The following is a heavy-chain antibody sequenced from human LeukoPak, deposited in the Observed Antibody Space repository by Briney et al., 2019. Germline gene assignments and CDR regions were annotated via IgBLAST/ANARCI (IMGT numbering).Heavy chain of an antibody. D-gene: IGHD3-22*01. J-gene: IGHJ4*02. Sequence: GASVKVSCKASGYTFTSYYMHWVRQAPGQGLEWMGIINPSGGSTSYAQKFQGRVTMTRDMSTSTVYMELSSPRSEDTAVYYCARVYYYDSSGYYWGNFDYWGQGTLVTVSS. CDR2: INPSGGST. V-gene: IGHV1-46*01. CDR1: GYTFTSYY. CDR3: ARVYYYDSSGYYWGNFDY.